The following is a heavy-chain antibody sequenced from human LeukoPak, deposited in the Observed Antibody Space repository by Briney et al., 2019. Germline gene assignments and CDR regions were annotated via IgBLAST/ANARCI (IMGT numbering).Heavy chain of an antibody. J-gene: IGHJ2*01. D-gene: IGHD2-15*01. V-gene: IGHV3-21*04. CDR3: ARATFGGYSNGGYWYFDL. CDR1: GFTFSTYT. Sequence: PGGSLRLSCAASGFTFSTYTMNWVRQAPGKGLEWVSSISTSSTYIYYADSVKGRFTISRDNAKNSLYLQMNSLRAEDTAVYYCARATFGGYSNGGYWYFDLWGRGTLVTVSS. CDR2: ISTSSTYI.